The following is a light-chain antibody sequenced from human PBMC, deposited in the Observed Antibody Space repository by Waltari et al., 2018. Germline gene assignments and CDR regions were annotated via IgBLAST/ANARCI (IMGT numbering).Light chain of an antibody. Sequence: ETVMTQPPPTLSVSPGERATLPCRASQSVSSDLAWYQQKPGQAPRLLIYGASTRATGIPGRFSGSGSGTEFTLTISSLQSEDFAVYYCQQYNNWPLTFGGGTKVEI. CDR3: QQYNNWPLT. V-gene: IGKV3-15*01. CDR2: GAS. CDR1: QSVSSD. J-gene: IGKJ4*01.